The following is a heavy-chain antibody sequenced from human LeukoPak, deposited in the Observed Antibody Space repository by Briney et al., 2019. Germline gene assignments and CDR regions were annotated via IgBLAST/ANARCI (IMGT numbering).Heavy chain of an antibody. CDR1: GGSISSYY. V-gene: IGHV4-59*01. J-gene: IGHJ4*02. CDR3: VRSGSGYYGVVY. CDR2: IYYSGST. D-gene: IGHD3-22*01. Sequence: SETLSLTCTVSGGSISSYYWSWIRQPPGKGLEWIGYIYYSGSTNYNPSLKSRVTISVDTSKNQFSLKLSSVTAADTAVYYCVRSGSGYYGVVYWGQGTLVTVSS.